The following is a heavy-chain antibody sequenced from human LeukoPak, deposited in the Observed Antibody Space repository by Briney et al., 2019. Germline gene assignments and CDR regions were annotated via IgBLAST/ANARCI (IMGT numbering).Heavy chain of an antibody. J-gene: IGHJ4*02. CDR2: FDNGGTVK. CDR3: ARDPNGLYDFDY. D-gene: IGHD5/OR15-5a*01. Sequence: GGSLRLSCAASGFTFSSYEMNWVRQAPGKGLEWISYFDNGGTVKYYADSVKGRFIISRDNARSLVDLQMNSLRAEDTAIYYCARDPNGLYDFDYWGRGTLVTVSS. CDR1: GFTFSSYE. V-gene: IGHV3-48*03.